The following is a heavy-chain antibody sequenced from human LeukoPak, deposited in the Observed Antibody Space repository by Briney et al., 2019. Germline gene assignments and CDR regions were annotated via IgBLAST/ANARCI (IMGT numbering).Heavy chain of an antibody. D-gene: IGHD3-22*01. CDR2: IKQDGSEK. CDR3: ARDIPLVIYAFDI. V-gene: IGHV3-7*01. CDR1: GFTFSSYW. J-gene: IGHJ3*02. Sequence: GGSLRLSCAASGFTFSSYWMSWVRQAPGKGLEWVANIKQDGSEKYYVDSVKGRSTISRDNAKNSLYLQMNSLRAEDTAVYYCARDIPLVIYAFDIWGQGTMVTVSS.